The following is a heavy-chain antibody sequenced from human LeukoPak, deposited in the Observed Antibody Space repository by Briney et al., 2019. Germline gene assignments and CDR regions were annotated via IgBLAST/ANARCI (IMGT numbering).Heavy chain of an antibody. D-gene: IGHD6-19*01. J-gene: IGHJ4*02. CDR3: ARDLSYSSGWYSRPSDY. Sequence: PGGSLRLSCAASGFTFSGNWLSWFRQAPGKGRNGVATIKQDGSEKYYVDSVKGRFTISRDNAKNSLYLQMNSLRAEDTAVYYCARDLSYSSGWYSRPSDYWGQGTLVTVSS. CDR2: IKQDGSEK. V-gene: IGHV3-7*01. CDR1: GFTFSGNW.